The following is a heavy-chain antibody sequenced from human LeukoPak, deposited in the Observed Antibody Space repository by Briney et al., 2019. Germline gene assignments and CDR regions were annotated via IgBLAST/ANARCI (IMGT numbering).Heavy chain of an antibody. Sequence: SETLSLTCTVSGGSLTIGYYYWTWIRQYPGKGLEWIGYIHPSGSTDYNPSLKSRVTMSLDTSQNQFSLKLTSVTAADTAIYYCARGQDAFKTGYWGQGTLVTVPS. CDR1: GGSLTIGYYY. D-gene: IGHD5-24*01. CDR2: IHPSGST. V-gene: IGHV4-31*03. J-gene: IGHJ4*02. CDR3: ARGQDAFKTGY.